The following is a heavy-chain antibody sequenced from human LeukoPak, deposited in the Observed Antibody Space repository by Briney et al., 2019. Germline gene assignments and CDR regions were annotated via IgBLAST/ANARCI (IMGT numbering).Heavy chain of an antibody. CDR3: ARDTNYGDYV. J-gene: IGHJ4*02. CDR2: IDYSGST. V-gene: IGHV4-59*01. D-gene: IGHD4-17*01. CDR1: GGSISNYY. Sequence: PSETLSLTCTVSGGSISNYYWSWIRQPPGKGLGWIGYIDYSGSTNYNASLKSRVTMSVDTSKNQLSLKLSSVTAADTAVYYCARDTNYGDYVWGQGTLVTVSS.